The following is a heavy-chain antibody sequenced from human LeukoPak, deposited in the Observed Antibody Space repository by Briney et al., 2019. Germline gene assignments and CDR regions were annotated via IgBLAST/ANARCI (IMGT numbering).Heavy chain of an antibody. J-gene: IGHJ4*02. Sequence: GGSLRLSCVASGFTFSSYTMTWVRQAPGEGLEWVSGISGDSTGTYYADSVKGRFTISRDNPKNTLFLQMNSLRAEDTAVYYCAKKASYCAGDCFPYYFDYWGRGTLVTVSS. V-gene: IGHV3-23*01. CDR2: ISGDSTGT. CDR1: GFTFSSYT. D-gene: IGHD2-21*02. CDR3: AKKASYCAGDCFPYYFDY.